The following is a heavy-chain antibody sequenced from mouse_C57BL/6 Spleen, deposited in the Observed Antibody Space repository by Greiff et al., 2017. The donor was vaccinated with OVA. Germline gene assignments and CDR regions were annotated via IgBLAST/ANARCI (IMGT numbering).Heavy chain of an antibody. V-gene: IGHV1-15*01. D-gene: IGHD1-1*01. CDR1: GYPFTDYE. CDR2: IDPETGGT. J-gene: IGHJ1*03. Sequence: QVQLQQSGAELVRPGASVTLSCKASGYPFTDYEMHWVKQTPVHGLEWIGAIDPETGGTAYNQKFKGKAILTADKSSSTAYMELRSLTSEDSAVYYCTREDYYGSSPYWYFDVWGTGTTVTVSS. CDR3: TREDYYGSSPYWYFDV.